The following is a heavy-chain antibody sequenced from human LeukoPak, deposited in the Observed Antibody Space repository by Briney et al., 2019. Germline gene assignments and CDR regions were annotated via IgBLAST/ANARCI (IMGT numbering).Heavy chain of an antibody. J-gene: IGHJ4*02. CDR3: ARAHFGSSSRYGEFDY. V-gene: IGHV3-48*01. Sequence: GGSLRLSCAASGFTFSSYSMNWVRQAPGKGLEWVSYISSSSSTIYYADSVKGRFTISRDNAKNSLYLQMNSLRAEDTAVYYCARAHFGSSSRYGEFDYWGQGTLVTVSS. D-gene: IGHD6-13*01. CDR1: GFTFSSYS. CDR2: ISSSSSTI.